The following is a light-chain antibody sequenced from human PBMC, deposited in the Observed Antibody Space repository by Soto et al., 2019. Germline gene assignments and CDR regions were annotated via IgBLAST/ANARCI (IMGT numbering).Light chain of an antibody. Sequence: EIVLTQSPATLSLSPGERATLSCRASQSVSSYLAGYRQKPGQAPRLLIYDASNRATGIPARFSGSGSGTDFSLTISSLEPEDFAVYYCQQRSNWPTFGQGTKVEIK. V-gene: IGKV3-11*01. J-gene: IGKJ1*01. CDR1: QSVSSY. CDR3: QQRSNWPT. CDR2: DAS.